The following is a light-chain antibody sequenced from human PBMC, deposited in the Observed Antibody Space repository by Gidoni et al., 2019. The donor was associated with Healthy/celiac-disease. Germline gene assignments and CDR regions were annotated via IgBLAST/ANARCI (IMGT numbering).Light chain of an antibody. Sequence: DIQMTQSPSSLSASVGDRVTITCRASQSISSYLTWYQQKPGKAPKLLIYAASSLQSGVPSRFSGSGSGTDFTRTISSLQPEDFATYYCQQSYSTPPWTFGQGTKVEIK. J-gene: IGKJ1*01. V-gene: IGKV1-39*01. CDR3: QQSYSTPPWT. CDR2: AAS. CDR1: QSISSY.